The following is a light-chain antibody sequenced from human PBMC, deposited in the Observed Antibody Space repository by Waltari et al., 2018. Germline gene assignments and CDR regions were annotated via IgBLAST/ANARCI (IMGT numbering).Light chain of an antibody. CDR3: QQSYITAYT. CDR2: LAS. V-gene: IGKV1-39*01. Sequence: IEMTQSPSSLSASVGDRGTITCRASQSISTSLNWYQQIPGKAPKLLIYLASTLQSGVPSRFSGSGSGTDFSLTISSLQPEDFATYYCQQSYITAYTFGQGTKVEIQ. CDR1: QSISTS. J-gene: IGKJ2*01.